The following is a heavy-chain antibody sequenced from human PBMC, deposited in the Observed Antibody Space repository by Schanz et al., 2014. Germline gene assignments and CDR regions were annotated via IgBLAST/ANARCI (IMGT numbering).Heavy chain of an antibody. CDR2: FMPFLGIT. J-gene: IGHJ3*01. CDR1: GDTFDNFG. V-gene: IGHV1-69*04. CDR3: ARDRWNYEGGIF. D-gene: IGHD1-7*01. Sequence: QVQLVQSGSEVKKPGSSVKVSCKATGDTFDNFGISWVRQAPGQGPEWIGRFMPFLGITNLAQKFQDRVTMTANKATSTAYMELSGLRSEDTAMYYCARDRWNYEGGIFWGQGPMVTVSS.